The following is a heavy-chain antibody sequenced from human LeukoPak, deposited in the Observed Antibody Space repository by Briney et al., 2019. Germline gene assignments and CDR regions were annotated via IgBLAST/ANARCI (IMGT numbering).Heavy chain of an antibody. CDR1: EFTFSTYW. D-gene: IGHD2-15*01. V-gene: IGHV3-7*01. J-gene: IGHJ4*02. Sequence: GGSLRLSCAASEFTFSTYWMTWVRQAPGKGLEWVADIKQDGSEKYYVDSVKGRFTISRDNARNSLYLQMNSLSAEDTAVYYCARPSFTQGSYFDYWGQGTLVTVSS. CDR3: ARPSFTQGSYFDY. CDR2: IKQDGSEK.